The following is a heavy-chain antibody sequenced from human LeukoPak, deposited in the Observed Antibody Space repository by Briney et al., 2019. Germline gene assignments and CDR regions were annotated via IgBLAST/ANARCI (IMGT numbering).Heavy chain of an antibody. CDR3: AREQQLVPNYYYYYYMDV. CDR2: MNPNSGNT. CDR1: GYTFTSYD. Sequence: ASVKVSCKASGYTFTSYDINWVRQATGQGLEWMGWMNPNSGNTGYAQKFQGRVTMTRNTSISTAYMELSRLRSDDTAVYYCAREQQLVPNYYYYYYMDVWGKGTTVTISS. J-gene: IGHJ6*03. V-gene: IGHV1-8*01. D-gene: IGHD6-13*01.